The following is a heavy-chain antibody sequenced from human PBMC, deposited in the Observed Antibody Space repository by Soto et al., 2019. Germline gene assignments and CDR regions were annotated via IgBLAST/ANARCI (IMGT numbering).Heavy chain of an antibody. CDR1: GGSISSYY. Sequence: SETLSLTCTVSGGSISSYYWSWIRQPPGKGLEWIGYIYYSGSTNYNPSLKSRVTISVDTSKNQFSLKLSSVTAADTAVYYCARDSYESSAGGFNDGFDVWGQGXXVTVXS. D-gene: IGHD3-22*01. J-gene: IGHJ3*01. V-gene: IGHV4-59*01. CDR2: IYYSGST. CDR3: ARDSYESSAGGFNDGFDV.